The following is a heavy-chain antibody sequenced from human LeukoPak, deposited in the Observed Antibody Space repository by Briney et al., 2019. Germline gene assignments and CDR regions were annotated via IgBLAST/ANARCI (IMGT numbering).Heavy chain of an antibody. Sequence: SETLSLTCTVSSGSISTSNYYWGWVRQPPGKALEWIGNIFYSGSTYYSPSLKSRVTISVDTSKNQFSLKLSSVTAADTAVYYCARGTPSYYDSSGYYYLHYFDYWGQGTLVTVSS. D-gene: IGHD3-22*01. CDR1: SGSISTSNYY. V-gene: IGHV4-39*07. CDR3: ARGTPSYYDSSGYYYLHYFDY. CDR2: IFYSGST. J-gene: IGHJ4*02.